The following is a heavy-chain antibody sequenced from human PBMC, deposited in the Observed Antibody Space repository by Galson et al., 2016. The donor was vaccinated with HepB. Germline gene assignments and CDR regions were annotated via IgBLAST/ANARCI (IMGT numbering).Heavy chain of an antibody. D-gene: IGHD1-26*01. CDR2: IYWDDDR. CDR3: ARRLDSSGEPCFDY. Sequence: PALVKPTQTLTLTCTVSGQSLQDSKVGVGWIRQPPGKAPEWLGIIYWDDDRRYSSPLKNRISIAQDMSKNEVVLTLANVEPGDTGTYYCARRLDSSGEPCFDYWGQGILVTVAS. CDR1: GQSLQDSKVG. J-gene: IGHJ4*02. V-gene: IGHV2-5*02.